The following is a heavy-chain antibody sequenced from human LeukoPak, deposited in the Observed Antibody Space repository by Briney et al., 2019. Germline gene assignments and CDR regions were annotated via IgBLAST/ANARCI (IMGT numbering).Heavy chain of an antibody. Sequence: SETLSLTCAVYGGSFSGYYWSWIRQPPGKGLEWIGEINHSGSTNYNPSLKSRVTISVDTSKNQFSLKLSSVTAADTAVYYCAGGSAARPLNYWGHGTLVTVSS. CDR1: GGSFSGYY. CDR2: INHSGST. D-gene: IGHD6-6*01. CDR3: AGGSAARPLNY. V-gene: IGHV4-34*01. J-gene: IGHJ4*01.